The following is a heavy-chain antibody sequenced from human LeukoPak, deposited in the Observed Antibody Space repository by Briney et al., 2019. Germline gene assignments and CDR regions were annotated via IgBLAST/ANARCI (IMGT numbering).Heavy chain of an antibody. J-gene: IGHJ6*02. Sequence: ETLSLTCTVSGGSISSSSYYWGWIRQAPGKGLEWVSSISSSSSYIYYADSVKGRFTISRDNAKNSLYLQMNSLRAEDTAVYYCARSYSGYDPTLPPYTNYGMDVWGQGTTVTVSS. CDR2: ISSSSSYI. V-gene: IGHV3-21*01. CDR3: ARSYSGYDPTLPPYTNYGMDV. CDR1: GGSISSSS. D-gene: IGHD5-12*01.